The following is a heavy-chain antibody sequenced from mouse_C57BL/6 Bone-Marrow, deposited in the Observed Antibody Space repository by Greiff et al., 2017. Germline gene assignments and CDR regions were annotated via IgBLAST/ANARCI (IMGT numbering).Heavy chain of an antibody. Sequence: EVKLMESGGGLVQPGGSLKLSCAASGFTFSDYGMAWVRQAPRKGPEWVAFIRNLAYSIYYADTVTGRFTISRENAKNTLYLEMSSLRSEDTAMYYCARHEDYGSSYDWYFDVWGTGTTVTVSS. J-gene: IGHJ1*03. CDR3: ARHEDYGSSYDWYFDV. CDR2: IRNLAYSI. CDR1: GFTFSDYG. D-gene: IGHD1-1*01. V-gene: IGHV5-15*01.